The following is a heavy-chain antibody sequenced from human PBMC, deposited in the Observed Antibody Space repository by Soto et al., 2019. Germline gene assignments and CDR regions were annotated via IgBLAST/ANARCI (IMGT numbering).Heavy chain of an antibody. Sequence: QVHLQQWGAGLLKPSETLSLTCAVYGGSANGYYWNWIRQPPGKGLEWIGEINHTGGTHYNPSLKSRVTMSVDTSKTQFSLRLSSVTAADTAIYYCATRITVFGLLIPPFDPWGQGTQVTVSS. D-gene: IGHD3-3*01. CDR2: INHTGGT. CDR1: GGSANGYY. V-gene: IGHV4-34*02. CDR3: ATRITVFGLLIPPFDP. J-gene: IGHJ5*02.